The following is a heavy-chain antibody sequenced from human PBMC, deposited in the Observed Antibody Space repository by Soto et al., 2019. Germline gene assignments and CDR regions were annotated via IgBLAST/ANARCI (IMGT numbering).Heavy chain of an antibody. CDR3: AREGNVPGVADASVI. D-gene: IGHD2-8*01. CDR2: IYYTGSA. V-gene: IGHV4-30-4*01. CDR1: GGSISSDNYF. J-gene: IGHJ3*02. Sequence: QVQLEESGPGLVKPLQTLSLTCTVSGGSISSDNYFWSWIRQLPGKGLEWIGYIYYTGSAYYNPSLHTRNTILVDTSRTHGSLMRTSVTAADAAVHYCAREGNVPGVADASVIWGQGTMVNV.